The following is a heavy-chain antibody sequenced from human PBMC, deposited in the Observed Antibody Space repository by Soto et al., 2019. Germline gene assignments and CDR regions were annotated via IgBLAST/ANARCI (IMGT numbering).Heavy chain of an antibody. J-gene: IGHJ6*02. CDR2: ISNNGGST. Sequence: GGSLRLSCAASGFTFSSYAMHWVRQAPGKGLEYVSVISNNGGSTNYADSVKGRFTISRDNSKNTLYLQMNSLRAEDTAVYYCARDEGLGVNYYYYGMDVWGQGTTVTVSS. D-gene: IGHD3-10*01. V-gene: IGHV3-64*04. CDR3: ARDEGLGVNYYYYGMDV. CDR1: GFTFSSYA.